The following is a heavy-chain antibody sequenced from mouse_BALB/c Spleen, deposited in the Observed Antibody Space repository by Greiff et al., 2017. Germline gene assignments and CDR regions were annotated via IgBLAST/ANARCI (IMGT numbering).Heavy chain of an antibody. D-gene: IGHD2-4*01. CDR3: ARFLMITRAMDY. J-gene: IGHJ4*01. CDR1: GDSITSGY. CDR2: ISYSGST. V-gene: IGHV3-8*02. Sequence: EVQVVESGPSLVKPSQTLSLTCSVTGDSITSGYWNWIRKFPGNKLEYMGYISYSGSTYYNPSLKSRISITRDTSKNQYYLQLNSVTTEDTATYYCARFLMITRAMDYWGQGTSVTVSS.